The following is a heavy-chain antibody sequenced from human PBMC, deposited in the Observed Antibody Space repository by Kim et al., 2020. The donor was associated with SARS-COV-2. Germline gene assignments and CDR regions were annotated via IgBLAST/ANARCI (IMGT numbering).Heavy chain of an antibody. J-gene: IGHJ5*02. D-gene: IGHD3-16*01. CDR3: AREWGS. V-gene: IGHV3-30*01. CDR2: EERKS. Sequence: EERKSYYESSVKGRFTIARDDTKNMVYLQMNSVRDEDTTGYYCAREWGSWSQGTLVTVSS.